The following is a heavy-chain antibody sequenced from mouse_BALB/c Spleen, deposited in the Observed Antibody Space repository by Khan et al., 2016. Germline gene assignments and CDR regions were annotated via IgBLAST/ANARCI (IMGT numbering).Heavy chain of an antibody. CDR3: ARGTPFAY. CDR1: GYAFSRYW. Sequence: QVQLQQSGAELVRPGSSVKISCKASGYAFSRYWMNWVKQRPGQGLEWIGQIYPGDGDTNYNGKFKGKATLTADKFSSTAYMQLSSLTSEDSAVYFCARGTPFAYWGQGTLVTVSA. CDR2: IYPGDGDT. J-gene: IGHJ3*01. V-gene: IGHV1-80*01. D-gene: IGHD2-14*01.